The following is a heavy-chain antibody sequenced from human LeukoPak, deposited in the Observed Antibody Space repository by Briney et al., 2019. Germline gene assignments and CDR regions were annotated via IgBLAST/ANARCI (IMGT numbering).Heavy chain of an antibody. CDR2: ISGSGGST. V-gene: IGHV3-23*01. Sequence: GESLRLSCAASGFTFSSYAMSWVRQAPGKGLEWVSAISGSGGSTYYADSVKGRFTISRDNSKNALYLQMNSLRAEDTAVYYCARDLWLQNSPFDYWGQGTLVTVSS. J-gene: IGHJ4*02. CDR3: ARDLWLQNSPFDY. D-gene: IGHD5-24*01. CDR1: GFTFSSYA.